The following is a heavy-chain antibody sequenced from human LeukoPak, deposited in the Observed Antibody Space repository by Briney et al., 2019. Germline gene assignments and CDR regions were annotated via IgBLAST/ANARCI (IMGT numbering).Heavy chain of an antibody. CDR2: INPSDGGT. J-gene: IGHJ4*02. Sequence: ASVKVSRKASGYTLTGYYLHWVRQAPGQGFEWMGWINPSDGGTNYAPKFQGRVTMTRDTSISTASMDLSRLTSDDTAVYFCARSDKCTTCSIDYWGQGTLVIVSS. V-gene: IGHV1-2*02. CDR1: GYTLTGYY. CDR3: ARSDKCTTCSIDY. D-gene: IGHD2-2*01.